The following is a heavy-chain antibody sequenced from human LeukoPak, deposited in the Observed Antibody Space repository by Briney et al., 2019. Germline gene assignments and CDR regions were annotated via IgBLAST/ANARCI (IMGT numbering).Heavy chain of an antibody. CDR1: GGTFSSYA. CDR2: IIPIFGTA. D-gene: IGHD6-6*01. V-gene: IGHV1-69*01. J-gene: IGHJ4*02. Sequence: GSSVKVSCKASGGTFSSYAISWVRQAPGQGLEWMGGIIPIFGTANYAQKFQGRVTITADESTSTAYMELNSLRAEDTAIYYCARLVGVSPDFWGQGTLVTVSS. CDR3: ARLVGVSPDF.